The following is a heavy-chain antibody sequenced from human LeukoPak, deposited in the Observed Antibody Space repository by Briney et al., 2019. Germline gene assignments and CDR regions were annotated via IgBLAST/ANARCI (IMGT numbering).Heavy chain of an antibody. V-gene: IGHV3-30*18. D-gene: IGHD3-9*01. CDR1: GFTFSNYG. Sequence: PGRSLRLSCAASGFTFSNYGMHWVRQAPGKGLEWVAVISYDGSNTYYADSVKGRFTISRDNSKNTLYLQMNSLRPEDTAVYYCAKPLYDILTGTPPHFDYWGQGTLSPSPQ. J-gene: IGHJ4*02. CDR3: AKPLYDILTGTPPHFDY. CDR2: ISYDGSNT.